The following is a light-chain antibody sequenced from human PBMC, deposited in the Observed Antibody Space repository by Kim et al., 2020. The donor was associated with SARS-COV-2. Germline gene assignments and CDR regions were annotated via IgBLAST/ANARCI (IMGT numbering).Light chain of an antibody. Sequence: SVSPGQTASITCSGDKLGDNYACWYQQKPGQSPVLVIYQASKRPAGIPERFSGSNSGNTATLTISGTQAMDEADYYCQAWDSSTVVFGGGTQLTVL. V-gene: IGLV3-1*01. CDR1: KLGDNY. CDR2: QAS. J-gene: IGLJ2*01. CDR3: QAWDSSTVV.